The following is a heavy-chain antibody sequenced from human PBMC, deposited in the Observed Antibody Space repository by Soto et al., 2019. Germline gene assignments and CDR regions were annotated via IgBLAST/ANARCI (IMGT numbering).Heavy chain of an antibody. CDR2: IRSKANSYAT. Sequence: EVQLVESGGGLVQPGGSLKLSCAASGFTFSGSAMHWVRQASGKGLEWVGRIRSKANSYATAYAASVKGRFTISRDDSKNTAYLHMNSLKTEDTAVYYCTSAVADCSGGSCYSYYYMDVWGKGTTVTVSS. D-gene: IGHD2-15*01. CDR1: GFTFSGSA. CDR3: TSAVADCSGGSCYSYYYMDV. J-gene: IGHJ6*03. V-gene: IGHV3-73*01.